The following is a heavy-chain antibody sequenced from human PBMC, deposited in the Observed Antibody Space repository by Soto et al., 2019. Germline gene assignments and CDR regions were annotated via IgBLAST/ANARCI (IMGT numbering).Heavy chain of an antibody. CDR1: GFTFSSYA. D-gene: IGHD3-22*01. J-gene: IGHJ4*02. CDR3: ARSRALTYYYDSSGYYLILDS. Sequence: GGSLRLSCAASGFTFSSYAMHWVRQAPGKGLEWVAVITYDGSNKYYADSVKSRFTISIDNSKNTLYLQMSSLRAEDTAVYYCARSRALTYYYDSSGYYLILDSWGQGTLVTVSS. CDR2: ITYDGSNK. V-gene: IGHV3-30-3*01.